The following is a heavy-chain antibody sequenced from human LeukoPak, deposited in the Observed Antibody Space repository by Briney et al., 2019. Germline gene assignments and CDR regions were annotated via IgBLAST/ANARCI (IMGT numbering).Heavy chain of an antibody. J-gene: IGHJ4*02. V-gene: IGHV3-30-3*01. D-gene: IGHD3-22*01. Sequence: PGRSLRLSCAASGFNFSSHTMHWIRQAPGKGLAWVALIWHDGSNKYYADSVKGRFTISRDNSKNTLYLQMNSLRAEDTAVYYCAKDIVVIRATFDYWGQGTLVTVSS. CDR1: GFNFSSHT. CDR3: AKDIVVIRATFDY. CDR2: IWHDGSNK.